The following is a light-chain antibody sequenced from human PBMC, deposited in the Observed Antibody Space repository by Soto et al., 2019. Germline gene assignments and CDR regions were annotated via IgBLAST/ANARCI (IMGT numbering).Light chain of an antibody. J-gene: IGKJ2*01. CDR1: QSLVHSNGDTF. Sequence: DVVMTQSPLSLPVTLGQPASISCRSSQSLVHSNGDTFLNWFQQRPGQSPRRLIFKVSNRDSGVPDRFSGSGSGSDFTLKISRVEAEDVAIYYCMQGTHWPPYTFGHGTKLEIK. V-gene: IGKV2-30*02. CDR3: MQGTHWPPYT. CDR2: KVS.